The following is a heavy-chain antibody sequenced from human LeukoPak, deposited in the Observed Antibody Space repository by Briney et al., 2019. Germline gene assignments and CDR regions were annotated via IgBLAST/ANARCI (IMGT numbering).Heavy chain of an antibody. CDR3: AKDLRARTRLSSFDY. CDR2: IWYDGSNK. V-gene: IGHV3-33*06. J-gene: IGHJ4*02. D-gene: IGHD1-14*01. Sequence: PGGSLRLSCAASGFTFSSYGMHWVRQAPGKGLEWVAVIWYDGSNKYYADSVKGRFTISRDNSKNTLYLQMNSLRAEDTAVYYCAKDLRARTRLSSFDYWGQGTLVTVSS. CDR1: GFTFSSYG.